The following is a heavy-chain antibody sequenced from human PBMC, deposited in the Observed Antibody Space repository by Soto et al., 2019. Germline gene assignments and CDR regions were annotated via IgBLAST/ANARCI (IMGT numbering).Heavy chain of an antibody. D-gene: IGHD6-19*01. V-gene: IGHV5-51*01. CDR1: GYSFTSYW. J-gene: IGHJ6*02. Sequence: PGESLKISCKGSGYSFTSYWIGWVRQMPGKGLEWMGIIYPGDSDTRYSPSFQGQVTISADKSISTAYLQWSSLKASDTAMYYCASSIAVAGTHTHYYYYYGMDVWGQGTTVTVSS. CDR2: IYPGDSDT. CDR3: ASSIAVAGTHTHYYYYYGMDV.